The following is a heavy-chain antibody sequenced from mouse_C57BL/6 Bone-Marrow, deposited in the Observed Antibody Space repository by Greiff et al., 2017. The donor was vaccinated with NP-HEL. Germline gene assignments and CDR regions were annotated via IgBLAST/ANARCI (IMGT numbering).Heavy chain of an antibody. CDR2: ISSGGSYP. CDR1: GFTFSSYG. CDR3: ASYYYGSSYVSY. J-gene: IGHJ2*01. V-gene: IGHV5-6*01. D-gene: IGHD1-1*01. Sequence: EVKLMESGGDLVKPGGSLKLSCAASGFTFSSYGMSWVRQTPDKRLEWVATISSGGSYPYYPDSVKGRFTISRDNAKNTLYLQMSSLKSEDTAMYYCASYYYGSSYVSYWGQGTTLTVSS.